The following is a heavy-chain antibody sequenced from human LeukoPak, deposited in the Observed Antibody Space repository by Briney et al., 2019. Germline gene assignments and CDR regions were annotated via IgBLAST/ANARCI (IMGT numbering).Heavy chain of an antibody. D-gene: IGHD2-2*01. V-gene: IGHV3-33*01. CDR3: ARDYCSSTSVLFDY. Sequence: GGSLRLSCAASGFTFSSYGMHWVRQAPGQGLEWVAVMGNDGSNTYYVDSVKGRFPISRDKSKNTLYLQMNSLRTEDTAVYYCARDYCSSTSVLFDYWGQGTLVTVSS. CDR2: MGNDGSNT. J-gene: IGHJ4*02. CDR1: GFTFSSYG.